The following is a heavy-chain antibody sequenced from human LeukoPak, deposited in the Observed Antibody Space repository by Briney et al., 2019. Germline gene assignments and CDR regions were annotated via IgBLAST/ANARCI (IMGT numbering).Heavy chain of an antibody. CDR2: IKSKTDGGTT. CDR3: TTDQGRYCSSTSCYVFDY. Sequence: GGSLRLSCAASGFTFSKAWMSWVRQAPGKGLEWVGRIKSKTDGGTTDYAAPVKGRFTISRDDSKNTLYLQMNSLKTEDTAVYYCTTDQGRYCSSTSCYVFDYWGQGTLVTVSS. D-gene: IGHD2-2*01. V-gene: IGHV3-15*01. J-gene: IGHJ4*02. CDR1: GFTFSKAW.